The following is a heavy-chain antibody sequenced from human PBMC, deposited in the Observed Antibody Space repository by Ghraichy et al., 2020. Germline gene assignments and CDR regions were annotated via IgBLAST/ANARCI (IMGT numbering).Heavy chain of an antibody. D-gene: IGHD2-2*01. V-gene: IGHV3-73*01. CDR1: GITFSGSG. Sequence: GESLNISCAASGITFSGSGMHWVRQASGKGLEWIGRIRSKANSYATAYAESVKGRFTISRDDSKNTAYLQMNSLKTEDTAVYYCSRDIVVVPAAIHYYGMDVWGQGTTVTVSS. CDR2: IRSKANSYAT. CDR3: SRDIVVVPAAIHYYGMDV. J-gene: IGHJ6*02.